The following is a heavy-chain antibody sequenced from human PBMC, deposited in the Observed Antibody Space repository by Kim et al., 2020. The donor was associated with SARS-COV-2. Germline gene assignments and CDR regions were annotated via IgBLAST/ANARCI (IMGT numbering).Heavy chain of an antibody. J-gene: IGHJ4*02. V-gene: IGHV3-48*01. CDR2: ISNSSSTT. Sequence: GGSLRLSCAASGFTFNSYSMNWVRQAPGKGLEWVSYISNSSSTTYYADSVKGRFTISRDNAKNSLYLQMNSLRAEDTAVYYCAGRLDYWGQGTLVTVSS. CDR1: GFTFNSYS. CDR3: AGRLDY.